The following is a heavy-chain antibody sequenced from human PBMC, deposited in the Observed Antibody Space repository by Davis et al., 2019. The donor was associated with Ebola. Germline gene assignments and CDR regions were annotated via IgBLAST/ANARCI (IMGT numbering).Heavy chain of an antibody. CDR2: ISDSGDST. V-gene: IGHV3-23*01. Sequence: GESLKISCAASVFTFSSFPMSWVRQAPGKGLEWVSAISDSGDSTYYADSVKGRFAISRDNSKNTVYLQMNGLRSEDTAVYYCARDGEDDCNSTSCYFDYWGQGTLVTVSS. CDR3: ARDGEDDCNSTSCYFDY. J-gene: IGHJ4*02. CDR1: VFTFSSFP. D-gene: IGHD2-2*01.